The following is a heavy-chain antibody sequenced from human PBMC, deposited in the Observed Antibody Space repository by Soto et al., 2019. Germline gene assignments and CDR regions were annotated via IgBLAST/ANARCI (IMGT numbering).Heavy chain of an antibody. J-gene: IGHJ4*02. CDR1: GYTFTSYA. V-gene: IGHV1-3*01. D-gene: IGHD5-18*01. CDR3: ARETAMAPFDY. CDR2: INAGNGNT. Sequence: QVPLVQSGAEVKKPGASVKVSCKASGYTFTSYAMHWVRQAPGQRLEWMGWINAGNGNTKYSQKFQGRVTITRDTAASTAYMELSSLRSEDTAVYYCARETAMAPFDYWGQGTLVTVSS.